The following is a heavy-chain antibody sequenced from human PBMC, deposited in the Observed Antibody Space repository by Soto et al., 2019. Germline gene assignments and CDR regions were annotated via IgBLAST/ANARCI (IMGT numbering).Heavy chain of an antibody. J-gene: IGHJ4*02. CDR1: GLNFEKGS. CDR2: ISPSSTYI. V-gene: IGHV3-21*04. Sequence: PGGSLRLSCAASGLNFEKGSMNWVRQPPGKGPEWLASISPSSTYIRYADSVKGRFTISRDNARNSLSLQMMNLRADDTAIYYCATDMGDIEVVPATTWGQGTLVTVSS. D-gene: IGHD2-15*01. CDR3: ATDMGDIEVVPATT.